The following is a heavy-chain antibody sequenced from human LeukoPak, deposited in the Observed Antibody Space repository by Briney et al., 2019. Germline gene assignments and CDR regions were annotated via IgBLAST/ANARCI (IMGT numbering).Heavy chain of an antibody. Sequence: PSQTLSLTCTVSGGSISSGGYYWSWIRQHPGKDLEWIGYIYYSGSTYYNPSLKSRVTISVDTSKNQFSLKLSSVTAADTAVYYCASSSGSTRTIDYWGQGTLVTVSS. CDR1: GGSISSGGYY. D-gene: IGHD3-22*01. V-gene: IGHV4-31*03. CDR2: IYYSGST. J-gene: IGHJ4*02. CDR3: ASSSGSTRTIDY.